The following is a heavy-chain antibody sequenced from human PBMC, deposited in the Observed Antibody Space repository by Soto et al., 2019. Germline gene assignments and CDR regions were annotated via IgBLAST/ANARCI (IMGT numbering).Heavy chain of an antibody. CDR1: GYTLTSYA. J-gene: IGHJ4*02. CDR2: INAGNGNT. Sequence: GASVKVSCKASGYTLTSYAMHWVRQAPGQRLEWMGWINAGNGNTKYSQKFQGRVTITRDTSASTAYMELSSLRSEDTAVYYCARAHCSGGSCYPLHWGQGTLVTVSS. CDR3: ARAHCSGGSCYPLH. V-gene: IGHV1-3*01. D-gene: IGHD2-15*01.